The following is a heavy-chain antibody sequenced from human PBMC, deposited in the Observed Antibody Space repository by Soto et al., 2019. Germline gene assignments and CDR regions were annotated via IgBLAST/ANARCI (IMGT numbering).Heavy chain of an antibody. CDR2: ISYDGSNK. V-gene: IGHV3-30-3*01. J-gene: IGHJ6*02. CDR1: GFTFSSYA. CDR3: ARGLSPERIAVAGDVTPIYYYYYGMDV. Sequence: GGSLRLSCAASGFTFSSYAMHWVRQAPGKGLEWVAVISYDGSNKYYADSVKGRFTISRDNSKNTLYLQMNSLRAEDTAVYYCARGLSPERIAVAGDVTPIYYYYYGMDVWGQGTTVTVSS. D-gene: IGHD6-19*01.